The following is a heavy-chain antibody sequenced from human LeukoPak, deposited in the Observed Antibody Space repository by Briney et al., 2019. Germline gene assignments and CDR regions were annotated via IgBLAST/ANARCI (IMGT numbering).Heavy chain of an antibody. CDR2: INPNSGVT. V-gene: IGHV1-2*02. Sequence: ASVKVSCKASGYTFTAYYMHWVRQAPGQGLEWMGWINPNSGVTNYAQKFQGRATMTRYTSISTAYMELSRLTSDDTAVYYCARDSRGFSVDPWGQGTLVTVSS. CDR3: ARDSRGFSVDP. D-gene: IGHD2-15*01. J-gene: IGHJ5*02. CDR1: GYTFTAYY.